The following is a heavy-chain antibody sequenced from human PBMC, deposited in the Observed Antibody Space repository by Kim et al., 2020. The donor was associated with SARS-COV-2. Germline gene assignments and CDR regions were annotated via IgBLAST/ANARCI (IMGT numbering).Heavy chain of an antibody. CDR2: IRSKAYGGTT. CDR3: TRVTPGYSYGSGAFDI. V-gene: IGHV3-49*04. J-gene: IGHJ3*02. Sequence: GGSLRLSCTASGFTFGDYAMSWVRQAPGKGLEWVGFIRSKAYGGTTEYAASVKGRFTISRDDSKSIAYLQMNSLKTEDTAVYYCTRVTPGYSYGSGAFDIWGQGTMVTVSS. D-gene: IGHD5-18*01. CDR1: GFTFGDYA.